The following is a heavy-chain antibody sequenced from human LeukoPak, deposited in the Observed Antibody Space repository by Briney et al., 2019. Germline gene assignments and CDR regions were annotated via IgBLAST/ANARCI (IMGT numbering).Heavy chain of an antibody. Sequence: GGSLRLSCAASRFTFSSYDMHWVRQATGKGLEWVSAIGTAGDTYYPGSVKGRFTISRENAKNSLYLQMNSLRAGDTAVYYCARAHRYSYGLDAFDIWGQGTMVTVSS. V-gene: IGHV3-13*01. CDR3: ARAHRYSYGLDAFDI. D-gene: IGHD5-18*01. CDR2: IGTAGDT. J-gene: IGHJ3*02. CDR1: RFTFSSYD.